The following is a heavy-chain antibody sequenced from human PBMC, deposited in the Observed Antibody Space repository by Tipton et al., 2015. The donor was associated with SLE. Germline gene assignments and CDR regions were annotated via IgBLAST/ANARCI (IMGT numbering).Heavy chain of an antibody. J-gene: IGHJ4*02. CDR1: GDSITSDY. Sequence: TLSLTCTVSGDSITSDYWTWIRQPPGKGLEWIGYISYSGSTNYNPSVRSRLTISVDTSKNQFSLKLSSVTAADTAVYYCARRRFQSASDYWGQGTLVSVSS. CDR2: ISYSGST. D-gene: IGHD2-21*01. V-gene: IGHV4-59*08. CDR3: ARRRFQSASDY.